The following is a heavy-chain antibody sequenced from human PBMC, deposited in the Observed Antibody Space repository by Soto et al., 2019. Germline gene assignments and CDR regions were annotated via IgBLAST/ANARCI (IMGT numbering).Heavy chain of an antibody. Sequence: QVQLVESGGGVVQTGASLRLSCSASGFTFTSFAIHWVRQAAGKGLEWVAVISENGVNKYSAESVRGRFVISRDNPKNTVELEMNSLKPEDTALYFGTRRLTETGSALGYWGQGTLVSVSS. J-gene: IGHJ4*02. V-gene: IGHV3-30*09. CDR2: ISENGVNK. CDR3: TRRLTETGSALGY. D-gene: IGHD1-26*01. CDR1: GFTFTSFA.